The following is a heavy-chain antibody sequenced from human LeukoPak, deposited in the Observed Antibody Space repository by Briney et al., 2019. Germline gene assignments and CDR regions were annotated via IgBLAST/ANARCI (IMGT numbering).Heavy chain of an antibody. CDR1: GGSISSGSYY. V-gene: IGHV4-61*02. CDR2: IYTSGST. Sequence: PSETLSLTCTVSGGSISSGSYYWSWIRQPAGKGLEWIGRIYTSGSTNYNPSLKSRVTISVDTSKNQFSLKLSSVTAADTAVYYCARGISGWFGELSAIDYWGQGTLVTVSS. D-gene: IGHD3-10*01. CDR3: ARGISGWFGELSAIDY. J-gene: IGHJ4*02.